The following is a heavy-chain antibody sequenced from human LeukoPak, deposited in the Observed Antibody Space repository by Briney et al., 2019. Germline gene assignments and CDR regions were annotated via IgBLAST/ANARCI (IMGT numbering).Heavy chain of an antibody. Sequence: SETLSLTCTVSGGSISSSSYYWGWIRQPPGKGLGWIGSIYYSGSTYYNPSLKSRVTISVDTSKNQFSLKLSSVTAADTAVYYCARDLYYYGSGSSYFDYWGQGTLVTVSS. J-gene: IGHJ4*02. D-gene: IGHD3-10*01. V-gene: IGHV4-39*02. CDR1: GGSISSSSYY. CDR3: ARDLYYYGSGSSYFDY. CDR2: IYYSGST.